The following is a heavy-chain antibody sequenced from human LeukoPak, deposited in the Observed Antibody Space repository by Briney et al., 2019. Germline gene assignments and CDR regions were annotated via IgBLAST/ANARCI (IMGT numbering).Heavy chain of an antibody. CDR2: INDRGST. Sequence: PSETLSLTCAVYGGSFSGYFWGWIRQPPGKGLEWIGEINDRGSTNYNPSLKSRVIISVDRSKRQFSLELRSVTAADTGVYFCAMDYGGDSAAFDIWGQGTTVTVST. CDR1: GGSFSGYF. CDR3: AMDYGGDSAAFDI. D-gene: IGHD4-23*01. V-gene: IGHV4-34*01. J-gene: IGHJ3*02.